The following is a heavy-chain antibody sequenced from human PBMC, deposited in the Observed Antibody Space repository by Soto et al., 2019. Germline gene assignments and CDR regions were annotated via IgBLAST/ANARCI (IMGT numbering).Heavy chain of an antibody. CDR2: IIPIFGTA. Sequence: SVKVSCKASGGTLSSYAISWVRQAPGQGLEWMGGIIPIFGTANYAQKFQGRVAITADESTSTAYMELSSLRSEDTAVYYCARLNGDASSWFDPWGQGTLVTVSS. J-gene: IGHJ5*02. CDR1: GGTLSSYA. CDR3: ARLNGDASSWFDP. V-gene: IGHV1-69*13.